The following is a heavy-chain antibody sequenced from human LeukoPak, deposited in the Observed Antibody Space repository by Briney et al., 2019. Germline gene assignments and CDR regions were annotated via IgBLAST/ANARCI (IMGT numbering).Heavy chain of an antibody. Sequence: SQTLSLTCTVSGGSISNGGYYWTWIRQHPGKGLEWIGYIHDGGATYYDPSLKGRVTISLDTSKNQFSLNLTSVTAADTALYYCATQPGIAAAGLFYWGQGTLVTVSS. CDR2: IHDGGAT. V-gene: IGHV4-31*03. CDR1: GGSISNGGYY. D-gene: IGHD6-13*01. CDR3: ATQPGIAAAGLFY. J-gene: IGHJ4*02.